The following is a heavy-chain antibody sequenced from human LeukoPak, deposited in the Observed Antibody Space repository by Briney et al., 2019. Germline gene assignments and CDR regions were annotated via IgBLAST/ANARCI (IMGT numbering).Heavy chain of an antibody. Sequence: KTSETLSLTCTVSGGSISSSSYYWGWIRQPPGKGLEWIGSIYYSGSTYYNPSLKSRVTISVDASKNQFSLKLSSVTAADTAVHYCARGYYFDYWGQGTLVTVSS. CDR2: IYYSGST. J-gene: IGHJ4*02. V-gene: IGHV4-39*01. CDR1: GGSISSSSYY. CDR3: ARGYYFDY.